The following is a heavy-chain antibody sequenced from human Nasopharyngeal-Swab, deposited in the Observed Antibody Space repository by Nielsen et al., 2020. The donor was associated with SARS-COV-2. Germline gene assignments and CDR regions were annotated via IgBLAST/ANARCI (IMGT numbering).Heavy chain of an antibody. V-gene: IGHV3-30*04. J-gene: IGHJ6*02. CDR2: ISYDGSNQ. D-gene: IGHD4-17*01. CDR3: ARGKDGVYYYYGMDV. CDR1: GFNFHTYA. Sequence: GESLKISCVASGFNFHTYALHWVRQAPGKGLEWVAIISYDGSNQFYADSVKGRFTVSRDNSKNTLYLQMSSLTREDTAIYYCARGKDGVYYYYGMDVWGQGTTATVSS.